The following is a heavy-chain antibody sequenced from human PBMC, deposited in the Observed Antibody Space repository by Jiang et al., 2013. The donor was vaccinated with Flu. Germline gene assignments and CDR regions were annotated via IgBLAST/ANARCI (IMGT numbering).Heavy chain of an antibody. CDR3: ARPGSGYYFVDHDAFDI. Sequence: VQLVESGAEVKKPGESLKISCKGSGYSFTSYWIGWVRQMPGKGLEWMGIIYPGDSDTRYSPSFQGQVTTSADKSISTAYLQWSSLKASDTAMYYCARPGSGYYFVDHDAFDIWGQGTMVIVSS. CDR2: IYPGDSDT. J-gene: IGHJ3*02. CDR1: GYSFTSYW. D-gene: IGHD3-3*01. V-gene: IGHV5-51*01.